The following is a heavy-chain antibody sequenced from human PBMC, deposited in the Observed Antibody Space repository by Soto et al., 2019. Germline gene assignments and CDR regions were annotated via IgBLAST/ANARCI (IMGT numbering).Heavy chain of an antibody. V-gene: IGHV3-23*01. J-gene: IGHJ4*02. CDR1: GFTFSSYA. D-gene: IGHD2-15*01. CDR3: ATSGRHLGYCSGGSCSTYYFDY. CDR2: ISGSGGST. Sequence: GGSLRLSCAASGFTFSSYAMSWVRQAPGKGLEWVSAISGSGGSTYYADSVKGRFTISRDNSKNTLYLQMNSLRAEDTAVYYCATSGRHLGYCSGGSCSTYYFDYWGQGTLVTVSS.